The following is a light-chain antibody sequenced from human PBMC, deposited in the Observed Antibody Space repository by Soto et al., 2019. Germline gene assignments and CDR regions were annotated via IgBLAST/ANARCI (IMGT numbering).Light chain of an antibody. CDR2: GDN. CDR3: QSYDSSLSGSRVV. V-gene: IGLV1-40*01. Sequence: QSVLTQPPSVSGAPGQRVTISCSGSSSNIGAGYDVHWYQQLPGTAPKLLISGDNNRPSGVPDRFSGSKSGTSASLTITGLQDEDEAEYYCQSYDSSLSGSRVVFGGGTKLTVL. CDR1: SSNIGAGYD. J-gene: IGLJ2*01.